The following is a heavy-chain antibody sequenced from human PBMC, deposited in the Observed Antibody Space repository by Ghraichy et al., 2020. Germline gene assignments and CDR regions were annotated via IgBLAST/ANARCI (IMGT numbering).Heavy chain of an antibody. CDR3: ARVDWQQLVPYYYYMDV. Sequence: SVNVSCKASGGTFSSYAISWVRQAPGQGLEWMGGIIPIFGTANYAQKFQGRVTITADESTSTAYMELSSLRSEDTAVYYCARVDWQQLVPYYYYMDVWGKGTTVTVSS. J-gene: IGHJ6*03. D-gene: IGHD6-13*01. CDR2: IIPIFGTA. CDR1: GGTFSSYA. V-gene: IGHV1-69*13.